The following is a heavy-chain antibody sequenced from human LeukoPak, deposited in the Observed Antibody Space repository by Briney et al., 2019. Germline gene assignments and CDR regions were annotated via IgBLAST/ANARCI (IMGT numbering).Heavy chain of an antibody. V-gene: IGHV4-39*01. J-gene: IGHJ4*02. CDR3: ARHAGGRYSSGWPFDY. CDR1: GGSISSSSYY. D-gene: IGHD6-19*01. CDR2: IYYSGST. Sequence: PSETLSLTCTVSGGSISSSSYYWGWIRQPPGKGLEWIGSIYYSGSTYYNPSLKSRVTISVDTSKNQFSLKLSSVTAADPAVYYCARHAGGRYSSGWPFDYWGQGTLVTVSS.